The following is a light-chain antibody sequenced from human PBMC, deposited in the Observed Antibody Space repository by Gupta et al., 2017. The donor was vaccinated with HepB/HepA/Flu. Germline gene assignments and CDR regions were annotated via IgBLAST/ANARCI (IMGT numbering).Light chain of an antibody. J-gene: IGKJ2*03. Sequence: EIVMTQSPDTLSVSPGERATLSCRASQSVSSNLAGYQQKPGQAPRLLIYGASTRATGIPARFSGSGSGTKYTLTISSLQSEDDSVYYCQQYNNWPPRSFGQGTKLEIK. CDR2: GAS. CDR1: QSVSSN. CDR3: QQYNNWPPRS. V-gene: IGKV3-15*01.